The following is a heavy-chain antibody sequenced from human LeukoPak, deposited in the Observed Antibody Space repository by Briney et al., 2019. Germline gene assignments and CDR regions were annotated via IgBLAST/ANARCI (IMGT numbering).Heavy chain of an antibody. J-gene: IGHJ4*02. Sequence: SETLSLTCTVSGGSISSYYWSWIRQPAGKGLEWIGRIYTSGSTNYNPSLKSRVTMSVDTSKNQFSLKLSSVTAADTAVYYCARSEPYGSWSLGIDYWGQGTLVTVSS. CDR1: GGSISSYY. CDR2: IYTSGST. D-gene: IGHD3-10*01. V-gene: IGHV4-4*07. CDR3: ARSEPYGSWSLGIDY.